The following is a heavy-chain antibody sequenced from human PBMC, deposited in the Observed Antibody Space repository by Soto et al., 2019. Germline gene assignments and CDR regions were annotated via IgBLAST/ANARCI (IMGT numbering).Heavy chain of an antibody. V-gene: IGHV4-4*07. CDR1: GDSMTKYY. CDR3: ARTVGAAYYFDF. J-gene: IGHJ4*02. Sequence: QVQLQESGPGLVKPSETLSLTCTVSGDSMTKYYWSWIRQPAGKGLEWIGRIYTSGSTNYNPSLKSRVTMSIATSNNTFSLKLKSVTAADTAVYYCARTVGAAYYFDFWGQGALVTVSS. D-gene: IGHD1-26*01. CDR2: IYTSGST.